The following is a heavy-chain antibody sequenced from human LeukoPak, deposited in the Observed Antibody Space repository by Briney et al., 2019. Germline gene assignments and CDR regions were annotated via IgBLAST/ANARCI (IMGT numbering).Heavy chain of an antibody. CDR1: AFTFSRYS. CDR3: ARGATADTRHLDY. Sequence: GGPLRLSCAASAFTFSRYSMNWVRQAPGKGLEWVSIISRGSDDIHYADSVKGRFTISRDNTRNSLYLQMDSLRDEDTAVYYCARGATADTRHLDYWGQGTLVTVSP. D-gene: IGHD2-21*02. J-gene: IGHJ4*02. V-gene: IGHV3-21*01. CDR2: ISRGSDDI.